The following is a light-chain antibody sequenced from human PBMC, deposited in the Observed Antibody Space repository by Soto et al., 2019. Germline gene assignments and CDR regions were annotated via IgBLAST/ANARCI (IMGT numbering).Light chain of an antibody. Sequence: EIGMKQSPATLSVSPGERVTLSCRASQFISNSLAWYQQRPGQPPRLLIYGASTRAAGISARFSGSGSGTEFTLTISSLQSEDFAVYYCQQYDTYYTFGQGTKVDIK. CDR1: QFISNS. V-gene: IGKV3-15*01. J-gene: IGKJ2*01. CDR2: GAS. CDR3: QQYDTYYT.